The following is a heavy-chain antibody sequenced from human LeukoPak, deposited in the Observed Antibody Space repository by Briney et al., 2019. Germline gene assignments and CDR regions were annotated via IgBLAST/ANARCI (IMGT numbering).Heavy chain of an antibody. CDR1: GFTFSSYS. Sequence: GGSLRLSCAASGFTFSSYSMNWVRQPPGKGLEWVASISSRTGDIHYADSVKGRFTISRDNGKNSLYLQMNSLRAEDTAVYYCARESSWSFDCWGQGTLVTVSS. V-gene: IGHV3-21*01. CDR2: ISSRTGDI. D-gene: IGHD6-13*01. J-gene: IGHJ4*02. CDR3: ARESSWSFDC.